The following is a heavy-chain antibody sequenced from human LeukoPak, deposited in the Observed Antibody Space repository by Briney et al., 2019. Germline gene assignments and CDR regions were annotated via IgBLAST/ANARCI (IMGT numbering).Heavy chain of an antibody. Sequence: ASETLSLTCTVSGGSISSSSYYWGWIRQPPGKGLEWIGSLYYSGSTYYNPSLKSRVTISVDTSKNQFSLKLSSVTAADTAVYYCARYTSSGWYSKYYFDYWGQGTLVTVSS. D-gene: IGHD6-19*01. J-gene: IGHJ4*02. CDR2: LYYSGST. V-gene: IGHV4-39*01. CDR3: ARYTSSGWYSKYYFDY. CDR1: GGSISSSSYY.